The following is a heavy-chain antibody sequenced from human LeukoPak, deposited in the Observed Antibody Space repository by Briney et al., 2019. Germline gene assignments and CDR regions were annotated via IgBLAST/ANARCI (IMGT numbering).Heavy chain of an antibody. D-gene: IGHD5-18*01. J-gene: IGHJ6*03. Sequence: ASVKVSCKASGYTFTSYDINWVRQATGQGLEWMGWMNPNSGNTGYAQKFQGRVTITRNTSIGTAYMELSSLRAEDTAVYYCAKDWRGYSYGPYYYYYMDVWGKGTTVTVSS. CDR2: MNPNSGNT. V-gene: IGHV1-8*03. CDR3: AKDWRGYSYGPYYYYYMDV. CDR1: GYTFTSYD.